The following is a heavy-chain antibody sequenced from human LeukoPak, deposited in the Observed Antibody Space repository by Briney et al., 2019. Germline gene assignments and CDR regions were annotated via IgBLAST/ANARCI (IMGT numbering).Heavy chain of an antibody. D-gene: IGHD6-13*01. CDR1: GFTISTYW. CDR3: AKVGSTSWYMDY. J-gene: IGHJ4*02. V-gene: IGHV3-7*01. Sequence: PGGSLRLSCAASGFTISTYWMSWVRQAPGRGLEWVANIKQDASEKFYVDSVKGRFTISRDNARNSVYLQMNSLRAEDTALYYCAKVGSTSWYMDYWGQGSLVTVSS. CDR2: IKQDASEK.